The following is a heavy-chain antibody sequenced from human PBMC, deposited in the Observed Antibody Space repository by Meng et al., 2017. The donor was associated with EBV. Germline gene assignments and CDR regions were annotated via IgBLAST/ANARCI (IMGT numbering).Heavy chain of an antibody. V-gene: IGHV1-69*06. CDR1: GGNFSSYA. Sequence: QVRLLRAGAELKKPGSSVKVSCKASGGNFSSYAISWVRQAPGQGLEWMGGIIPIFGTANYAQKFQGRVTITADKSTSTAYMELSSLRSEDTAVYYCARVATYDYIWGSYRYNYFDYWGQGTLVTVSS. D-gene: IGHD3-16*02. CDR2: IIPIFGTA. J-gene: IGHJ4*02. CDR3: ARVATYDYIWGSYRYNYFDY.